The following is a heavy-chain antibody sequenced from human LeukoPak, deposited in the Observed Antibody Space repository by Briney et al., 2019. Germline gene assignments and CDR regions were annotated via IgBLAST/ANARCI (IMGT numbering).Heavy chain of an antibody. CDR1: GYTFTSYD. Sequence: ASVKVSCKASGYTFTSYDIHWVRQATGQGLEWMGWMNPNSGNTGYAQKFQGRVTMTRNTSTSRAYMELSSLRSEDTAVYYCARAERIYCSGGSCYLASYWFDPWGQGTLVTVSS. CDR2: MNPNSGNT. V-gene: IGHV1-8*01. D-gene: IGHD2-15*01. J-gene: IGHJ5*02. CDR3: ARAERIYCSGGSCYLASYWFDP.